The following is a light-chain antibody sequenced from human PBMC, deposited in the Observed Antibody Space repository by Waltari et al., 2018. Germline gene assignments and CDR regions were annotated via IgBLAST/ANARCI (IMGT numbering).Light chain of an antibody. Sequence: QSVLTQPPSVSAAPGQRVTISCSGGSSNIGNNYVSWYRQFPGTAPKLLIYENTERPSGIPCRFSGSKSGTSATLDSTGLQAGDEADYYCGTWDSSLSGTVFGGGTHLTVL. CDR2: ENT. V-gene: IGLV1-51*02. CDR3: GTWDSSLSGTV. CDR1: SSNIGNNY. J-gene: IGLJ7*01.